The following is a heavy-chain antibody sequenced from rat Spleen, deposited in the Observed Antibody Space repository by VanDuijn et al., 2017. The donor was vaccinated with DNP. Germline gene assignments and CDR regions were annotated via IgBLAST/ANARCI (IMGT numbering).Heavy chain of an antibody. CDR1: GFTFSDYY. Sequence: EVQLVESGGGLVQPGRSLKLSCAASGFTFSDYYMAWVRQAPTKGLEWVASITSTGGSTSYRDSVKGRFTISRDNAKSILYLQMNSLRSEDTATYYCAKINYYSAPDYWGQGVMVTVSS. V-gene: IGHV5-20*01. CDR3: AKINYYSAPDY. J-gene: IGHJ2*01. D-gene: IGHD1-1*01. CDR2: ITSTGGST.